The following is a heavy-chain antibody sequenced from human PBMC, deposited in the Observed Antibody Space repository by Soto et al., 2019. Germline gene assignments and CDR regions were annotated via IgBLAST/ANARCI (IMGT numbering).Heavy chain of an antibody. V-gene: IGHV3-53*01. J-gene: IGHJ3*02. CDR3: ARRDDSETFDI. D-gene: IGHD5-18*01. CDR1: GLSVTANY. Sequence: EVQLVESGGGLIQPGGSLRLICAASGLSVTANYMTWVRQAPGKGLEWLSIIYRGGGTYYADSLKGRAIISRDGSRNMVFLQMNSLPAEDAGVYYCARRDDSETFDIWGRGTAVNVS. CDR2: IYRGGGT.